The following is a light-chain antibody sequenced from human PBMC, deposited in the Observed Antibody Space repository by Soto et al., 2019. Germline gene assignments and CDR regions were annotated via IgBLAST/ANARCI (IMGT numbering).Light chain of an antibody. Sequence: IPLTQSPSSLSASVGDRIIMTCRASQGISSYLAWYQQKPGKAPTLLIYAASTLETGVPSRFSGSGSGTDFTLTISSLQPEDFATYYCQQLNISPFTFGPGTKVDIK. J-gene: IGKJ3*01. V-gene: IGKV1-9*01. CDR1: QGISSY. CDR2: AAS. CDR3: QQLNISPFT.